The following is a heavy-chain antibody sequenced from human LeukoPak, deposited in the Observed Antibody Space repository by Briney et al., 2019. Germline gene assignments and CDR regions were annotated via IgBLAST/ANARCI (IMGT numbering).Heavy chain of an antibody. CDR1: GFTFSSYW. J-gene: IGHJ3*01. D-gene: IGHD6-13*01. Sequence: GGSLRLSCAASGFTFSSYWMNWVRQAPGKGLEWVANIKYDGSEKYYVNSVKGRFTISRDNAKNSLYLQMNSLRAEDTAVYYCARDIEGPGIAFDLWGQGTMLTVSS. CDR2: IKYDGSEK. V-gene: IGHV3-7*04. CDR3: ARDIEGPGIAFDL.